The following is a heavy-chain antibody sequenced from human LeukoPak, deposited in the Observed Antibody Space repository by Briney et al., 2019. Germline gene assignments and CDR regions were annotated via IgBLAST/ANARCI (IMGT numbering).Heavy chain of an antibody. CDR1: GGSISSGSYY. Sequence: PSETLSLTCTVSGGSISSGSYYWSWIRQPAGKGLEWIGRIYTSGSTNYNPSLKSRVTISVDTSKNQFSLKLSSVTAADTAVYYWSRDWSSTSCPLRVDPWGQGTLVTVSS. V-gene: IGHV4-61*02. D-gene: IGHD2-2*01. CDR2: IYTSGST. CDR3: SRDWSSTSCPLRVDP. J-gene: IGHJ5*02.